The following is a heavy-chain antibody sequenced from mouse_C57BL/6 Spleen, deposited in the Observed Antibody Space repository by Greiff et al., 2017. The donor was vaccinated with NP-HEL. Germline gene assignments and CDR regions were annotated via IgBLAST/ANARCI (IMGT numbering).Heavy chain of an antibody. CDR1: GYAFSSSW. V-gene: IGHV1-82*01. Sequence: VQLQQSGPELVKPGASVKISCKASGYAFSSSWMNWVKQRPGKGLEWIGRIYPGDGDTNYNGKSKGKATLTADKSSSTAYMQLSSLTSEDSAVYFCARRGDGYWGFAYWGQGTLVTVSA. D-gene: IGHD2-3*01. J-gene: IGHJ3*01. CDR3: ARRGDGYWGFAY. CDR2: IYPGDGDT.